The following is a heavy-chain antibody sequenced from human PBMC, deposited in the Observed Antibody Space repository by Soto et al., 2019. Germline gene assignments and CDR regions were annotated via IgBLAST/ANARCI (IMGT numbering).Heavy chain of an antibody. CDR2: INPSGGST. CDR3: ARGDSGYDLTRPDNWFDP. J-gene: IGHJ5*02. D-gene: IGHD5-12*01. Sequence: GASVKVSCKASGYTFTSYYMHWVRQAPGQGLEWMGIINPSGGSTSYAQKFQGRVTMTRDTSTSTVYMELSSLRAEDTAVYYCARGDSGYDLTRPDNWFDPWGQGTLVTVSS. CDR1: GYTFTSYY. V-gene: IGHV1-46*01.